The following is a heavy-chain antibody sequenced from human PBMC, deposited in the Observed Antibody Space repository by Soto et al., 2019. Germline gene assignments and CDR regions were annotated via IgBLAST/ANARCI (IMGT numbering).Heavy chain of an antibody. J-gene: IGHJ4*02. CDR3: ARRILGRTFDY. Sequence: QITLKESGPTLVKPTQTLTLTCTFSGFSLSTSGVGVGWIRQPPGKAPEWLAIIYWDDDKRSSPFLKSALTITKDSSKHQADLTITNVDPVVTATSYCARRILGRTFDYWGQGTLVTVSS. V-gene: IGHV2-5*02. D-gene: IGHD2-15*01. CDR1: GFSLSTSGVG. CDR2: IYWDDDK.